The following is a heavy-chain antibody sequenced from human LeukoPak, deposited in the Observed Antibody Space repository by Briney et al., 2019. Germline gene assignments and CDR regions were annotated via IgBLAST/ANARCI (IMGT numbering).Heavy chain of an antibody. Sequence: GESLKISCKGPGYSFTSYWIGWVRQMPGKGLEWMGIIYPGDSDTRYSPSFQGQVTISADKSISTAYLQWSSLKASDTAMYYCARLMGPASSSKGNIDYWGQGTLVTVSS. CDR3: ARLMGPASSSKGNIDY. J-gene: IGHJ4*02. D-gene: IGHD6-6*01. CDR1: GYSFTSYW. CDR2: IYPGDSDT. V-gene: IGHV5-51*01.